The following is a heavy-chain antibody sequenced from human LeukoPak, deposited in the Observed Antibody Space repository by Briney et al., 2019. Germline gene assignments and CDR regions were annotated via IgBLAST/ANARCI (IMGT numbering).Heavy chain of an antibody. CDR3: ARFGLGKHIEVAGIPFDI. V-gene: IGHV1-18*01. J-gene: IGHJ3*02. CDR2: ISAYNGHT. D-gene: IGHD6-19*01. Sequence: ASVKVSCKASDYTFTRHGISWVRQAPGQGLEWMGWISAYNGHTNYAQKLQGRVTMTTDTSTTTAYMELRSLRSDDTAVYYCARFGLGKHIEVAGIPFDIWGQGTMVTVSS. CDR1: DYTFTRHG.